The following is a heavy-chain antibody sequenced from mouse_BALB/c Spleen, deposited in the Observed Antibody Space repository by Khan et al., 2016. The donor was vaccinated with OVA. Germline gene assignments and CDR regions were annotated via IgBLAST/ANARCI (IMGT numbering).Heavy chain of an antibody. CDR3: ARGNYYGYYFDD. V-gene: IGHV3-2*02. D-gene: IGHD1-1*01. CDR2: ISYSGGT. J-gene: IGHJ2*01. CDR1: GYSITSGYA. Sequence: EVQLQESGPGLVKPSQSLSLTCTVTGYSITSGYAWNWIRQFPGNKLEWMGYISYSGGTSYNPSLKSRISITRDTSKNQSFLQLNSVTTEDTATYYCARGNYYGYYFDDWGQGTTLTVSS.